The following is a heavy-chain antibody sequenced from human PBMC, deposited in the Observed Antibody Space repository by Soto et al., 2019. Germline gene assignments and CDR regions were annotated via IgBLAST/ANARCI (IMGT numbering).Heavy chain of an antibody. J-gene: IGHJ6*02. V-gene: IGHV5-10-1*01. D-gene: IGHD5-18*01. Sequence: GESLKISCKGSGYSFTSYWIDWVRQMPGKDLEWMGRIDPSDSYTNYSPSFQGHVTISADKSISTAYLQWSSLKASDTAMYYCARTSMQSRGYSYGHGGMDVWGQGTTVTVSS. CDR1: GYSFTSYW. CDR2: IDPSDSYT. CDR3: ARTSMQSRGYSYGHGGMDV.